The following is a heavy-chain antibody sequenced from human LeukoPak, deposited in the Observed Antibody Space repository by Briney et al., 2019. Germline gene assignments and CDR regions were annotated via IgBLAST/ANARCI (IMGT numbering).Heavy chain of an antibody. V-gene: IGHV3-15*01. D-gene: IGHD6-13*01. Sequence: GGSLRLSCAASGFTFSSFAMSWVRQAPGEGLEWVGRIKTKSDGGATDYATPVKGRFTISRDDSINTLYLQMNSLKTEDTAVYYCSSSGSRWDYFDYWGQGALVTVSS. CDR2: IKTKSDGGAT. CDR1: GFTFSSFA. CDR3: SSSGSRWDYFDY. J-gene: IGHJ4*02.